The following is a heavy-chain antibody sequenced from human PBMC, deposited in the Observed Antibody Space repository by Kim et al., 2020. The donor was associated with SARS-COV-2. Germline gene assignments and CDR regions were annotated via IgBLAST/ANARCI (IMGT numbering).Heavy chain of an antibody. CDR2: SSTL. V-gene: IGHV3-48*02. CDR3: ARGGGIDY. J-gene: IGHJ4*02. Sequence: SSTLYYGDSVKGRFTISIDNAKNSLYLQMNSLRDEDTAVYYCARGGGIDYWGQGTLVTVSS. D-gene: IGHD3-16*01.